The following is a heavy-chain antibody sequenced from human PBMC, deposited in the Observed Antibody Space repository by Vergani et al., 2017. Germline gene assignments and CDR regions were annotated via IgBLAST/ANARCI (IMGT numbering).Heavy chain of an antibody. D-gene: IGHD3-10*01. J-gene: IGHJ5*02. V-gene: IGHV5-51*01. Sequence: EVQLVQSGAEMKKPGESLKISCQTSGYSFNTYWIAWVRQRPGKGLEWMGAIFPDDSDTRYNPSFQGQVAISADRSTNIAYLHWSSLKASDSAMYYCARLSLPRITLNWFGPWGQGTLVTVSS. CDR2: IFPDDSDT. CDR1: GYSFNTYW. CDR3: ARLSLPRITLNWFGP.